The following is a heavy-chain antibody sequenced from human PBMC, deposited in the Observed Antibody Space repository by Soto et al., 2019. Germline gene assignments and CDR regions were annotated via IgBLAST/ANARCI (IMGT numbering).Heavy chain of an antibody. CDR2: IYYSGST. D-gene: IGHD3-22*01. V-gene: IGHV4-39*01. J-gene: IGHJ3*02. CDR1: GGSISSRSYY. Sequence: SETLSLRCTVAGGSISSRSYYWGWIRQPPGKGLEWIGSIYYSGSTYYNPSLKSRVTISVDTSKNQFSLKLSSVTAADTAVYYCARLMDYYDSSVRNAFDIWGQGTMVTVSS. CDR3: ARLMDYYDSSVRNAFDI.